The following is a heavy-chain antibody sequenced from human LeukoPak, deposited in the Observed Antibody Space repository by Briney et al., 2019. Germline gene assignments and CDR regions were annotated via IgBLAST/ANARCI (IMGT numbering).Heavy chain of an antibody. CDR2: IYYSGST. J-gene: IGHJ6*03. Sequence: SETLSLTCTVSGGSISSYYWSWIRQPPGKGLEWIGYIYYSGSTNYNPSLKSRVTISVDTSKNQFSLKLSSVTAADTAVYYCARDMGSGMDVWGKGTTVTVSS. CDR1: GGSISSYY. D-gene: IGHD2-15*01. CDR3: ARDMGSGMDV. V-gene: IGHV4-59*01.